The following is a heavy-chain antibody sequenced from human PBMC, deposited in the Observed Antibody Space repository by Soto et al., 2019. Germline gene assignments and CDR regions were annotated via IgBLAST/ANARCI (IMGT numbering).Heavy chain of an antibody. CDR3: ARERGVRRWQQRENWLDP. J-gene: IGHJ5*02. CDR2: IIPIFGTA. D-gene: IGHD6-13*01. Sequence: QVQLVQSGAEVKKPGSSVKVSCKASGGTFSSYAISWVRQAPGQGLEWMGGIIPIFGTANYAQKFQGRVTITADESTRTAYMELSSLRSEDTAVDYCARERGVRRWQQRENWLDPGGQGTLVTVSS. V-gene: IGHV1-69*01. CDR1: GGTFSSYA.